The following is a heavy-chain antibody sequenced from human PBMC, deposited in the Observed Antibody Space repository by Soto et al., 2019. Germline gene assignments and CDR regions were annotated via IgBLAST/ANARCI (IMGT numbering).Heavy chain of an antibody. CDR2: FYYTGSI. D-gene: IGHD3-22*01. CDR3: ARSMFYSDGSNYSPFDY. Sequence: TLSLTCTVSGGSVSSGNYYWSWIRQPPGGGLEWIGYFYYTGSINYNPSLKSRVTISIDASKNQFSLRLSSVTAADTAVYYCARSMFYSDGSNYSPFDYWGQGTLVTVSS. V-gene: IGHV4-61*01. CDR1: GGSVSSGNYY. J-gene: IGHJ4*02.